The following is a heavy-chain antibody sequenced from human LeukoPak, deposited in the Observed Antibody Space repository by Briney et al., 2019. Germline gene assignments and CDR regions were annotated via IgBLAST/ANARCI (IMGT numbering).Heavy chain of an antibody. D-gene: IGHD2-15*01. J-gene: IGHJ4*02. CDR1: RFTFNTYA. Sequence: PGGSLRLSCVASRFTFNTYAVNWVRQAPGKGLEWVSAISSNGDFTYYADSVRGRFTTSRDNSKNTVFLQMNGLRADDRAVYYCATVNRDCSGGTCYSYDYWGQGTLVTVSS. V-gene: IGHV3-23*01. CDR3: ATVNRDCSGGTCYSYDY. CDR2: ISSNGDFT.